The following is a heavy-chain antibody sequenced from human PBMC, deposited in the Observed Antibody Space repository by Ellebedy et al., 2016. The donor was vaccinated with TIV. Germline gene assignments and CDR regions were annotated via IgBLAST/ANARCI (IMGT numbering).Heavy chain of an antibody. Sequence: GGSLRLXXATSGFSFSSYAMYWVRRAPGRGLEWVSSISGVGSITSYADSVQGRFTISRDNARNSLYLQMNSLTAGDTAVYYCVRETLDVGGPGGDWYFDLWGRGTLVTVSS. CDR1: GFSFSSYA. D-gene: IGHD2-21*01. CDR2: ISGVGSIT. CDR3: VRETLDVGGPGGDWYFDL. J-gene: IGHJ2*01. V-gene: IGHV3-21*01.